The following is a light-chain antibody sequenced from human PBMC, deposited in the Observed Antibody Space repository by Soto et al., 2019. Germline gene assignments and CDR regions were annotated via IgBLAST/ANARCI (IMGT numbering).Light chain of an antibody. CDR2: EAS. J-gene: IGKJ1*01. CDR1: QSVNRR. CDR3: QEYNGHSSST. V-gene: IGKV1-5*03. Sequence: DIQMTQSPSTLSASVGDRVTITCRASQSVNRRLAWYQQKPGRAPKLLIYEASRLESGVPSRFSGSGSGTEFTLTISSLQPDDFATYYCQEYNGHSSSTFGQGTKV.